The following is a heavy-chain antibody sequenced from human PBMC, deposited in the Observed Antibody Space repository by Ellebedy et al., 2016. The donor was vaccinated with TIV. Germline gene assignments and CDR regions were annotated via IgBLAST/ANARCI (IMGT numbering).Heavy chain of an antibody. Sequence: SETLSLTXTVSGGSISSSNWWSWIRQPPGKGLEWIGYIYYSGSTYYNPSLKSRVTISVDTSKNQFSLKLSSVTAADTAVYYCARGVTIFGVVTQFVDYWGQGTLVTVSS. J-gene: IGHJ4*02. CDR1: GGSISSSNW. CDR3: ARGVTIFGVVTQFVDY. D-gene: IGHD3-3*01. V-gene: IGHV4-30-4*01. CDR2: IYYSGST.